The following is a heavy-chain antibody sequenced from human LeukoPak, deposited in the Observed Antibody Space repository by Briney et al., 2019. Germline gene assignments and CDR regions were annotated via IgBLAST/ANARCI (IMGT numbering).Heavy chain of an antibody. CDR2: ISYDGSNK. J-gene: IGHJ4*02. Sequence: GGSLRFSCAASGFTFSSYAMHWVRQAPGKGLEWVAVISYDGSNKYYADSVKGRFTISRDNSKNTLYLQMNSLRAEDTAVYYCASLMAAEDYWGQGTLVTVSS. CDR3: ASLMAAEDY. CDR1: GFTFSSYA. V-gene: IGHV3-30*04. D-gene: IGHD2-8*01.